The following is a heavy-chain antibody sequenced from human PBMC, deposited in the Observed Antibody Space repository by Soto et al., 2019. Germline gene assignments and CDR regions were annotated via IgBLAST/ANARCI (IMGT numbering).Heavy chain of an antibody. J-gene: IGHJ4*02. CDR1: GFTFSDYY. CDR2: ISSSSSYT. Sequence: QVQLVESGGGLVKPGGSLRLSCAASGFTFSDYYMSWIRQAPGKGLEWVSYISSSSSYTNYADSVKGRFTISRDNAKNSLYLQMNSLRAEDTAVYYCARVRYDFWSGYQFDYWGQGTLVTVSS. CDR3: ARVRYDFWSGYQFDY. V-gene: IGHV3-11*06. D-gene: IGHD3-3*01.